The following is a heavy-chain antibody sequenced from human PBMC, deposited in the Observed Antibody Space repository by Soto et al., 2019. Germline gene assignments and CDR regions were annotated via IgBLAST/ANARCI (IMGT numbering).Heavy chain of an antibody. CDR3: ARGWNDFPH. J-gene: IGHJ1*01. V-gene: IGHV1-69*01. CDR2: IIPVFGTA. CDR1: VGTFSSYA. Sequence: QVQLVQSGAEVKKPGSSVKVSCKASVGTFSSYAISWVRQAPGQGLECMGGIIPVFGTANYAQKFQGRVTINADESTSTVYMELSSLRSEDTAVYYCARGWNDFPHWGQGTLVTVSS. D-gene: IGHD1-1*01.